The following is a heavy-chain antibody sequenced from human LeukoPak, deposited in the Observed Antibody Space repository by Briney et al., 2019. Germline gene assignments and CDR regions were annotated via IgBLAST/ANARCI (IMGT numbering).Heavy chain of an antibody. CDR3: VRDRGLGRGFDP. CDR1: GGSISSYY. D-gene: IGHD3-16*01. CDR2: IYYSGST. Sequence: KTSETLSLTCTVSGGSISSYYWSWIRQPPGKGLEWIGYIYYSGSTNYSPSLKSRVIMSFDPSKNQFSLKLNSVTAADTAFYYCVRDRGLGRGFDPWGQGTMVTVSS. J-gene: IGHJ5*02. V-gene: IGHV4-59*12.